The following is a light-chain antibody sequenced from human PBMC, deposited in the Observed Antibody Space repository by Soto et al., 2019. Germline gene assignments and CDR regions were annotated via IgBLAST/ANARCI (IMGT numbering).Light chain of an antibody. Sequence: QSVLTQPPSVSGAPGQRVTFSCTGTSSNIGAGYDVHWYQQLPGTVPKLLIYGNNRRPSGVPDRFSGSRSGSSASLAITGLQPEDEADYYCQSYDTSVTGSWVFGGGTKLTVL. J-gene: IGLJ3*02. CDR1: SSNIGAGYD. CDR3: QSYDTSVTGSWV. V-gene: IGLV1-40*01. CDR2: GNN.